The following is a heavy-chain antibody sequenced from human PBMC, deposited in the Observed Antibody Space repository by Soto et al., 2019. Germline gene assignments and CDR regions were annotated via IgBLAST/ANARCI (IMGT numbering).Heavy chain of an antibody. Sequence: ASVKVSCKASGYAFTSYGISWVRQAPGQGLEWMGLISAYNGNTNYAQKLQGRVTMTTDTSTSTAYMELRSLRSDDTAVYYCARDQAGLREQQLRIRFDPWGQGTLVTV. CDR2: ISAYNGNT. CDR1: GYAFTSYG. V-gene: IGHV1-18*01. CDR3: ARDQAGLREQQLRIRFDP. J-gene: IGHJ5*02. D-gene: IGHD6-13*01.